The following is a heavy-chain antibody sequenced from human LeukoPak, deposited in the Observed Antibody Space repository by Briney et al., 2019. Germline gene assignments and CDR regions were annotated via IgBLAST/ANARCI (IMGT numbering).Heavy chain of an antibody. V-gene: IGHV4-59*01. CDR2: IYYSGRT. CDR3: ASTSGSYVFDY. D-gene: IGHD1-26*01. Sequence: ASETLSLTCTVSGGSISSYYWSWVRQAPGKELEWIAYIYYSGRTNYNPSLKSRVTMSMDTSKNYFSLNLSSVTAADTAVYYCASTSGSYVFDYWGQGILVTVSS. CDR1: GGSISSYY. J-gene: IGHJ4*02.